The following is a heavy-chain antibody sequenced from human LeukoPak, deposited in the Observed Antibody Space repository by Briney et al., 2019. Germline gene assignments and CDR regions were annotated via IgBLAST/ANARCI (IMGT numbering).Heavy chain of an antibody. CDR2: IYTSGST. CDR3: ARDTGTAMVHYFDY. J-gene: IGHJ4*02. Sequence: SETLSLTCTVSGGSISSGSYYWSWIRQPAGKGLEWIGRIYTSGSTNYNPSLKSRVTISVDTSKNQFSLKLSSVTAADTGVYCCARDTGTAMVHYFDYWGQGTLVTVSS. D-gene: IGHD5-18*01. CDR1: GGSISSGSYY. V-gene: IGHV4-61*02.